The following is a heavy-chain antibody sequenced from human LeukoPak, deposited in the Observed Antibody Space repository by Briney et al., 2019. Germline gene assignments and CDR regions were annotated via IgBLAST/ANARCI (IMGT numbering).Heavy chain of an antibody. Sequence: SETLSLTCTVSGGSISSSNFYWGWIRQPPGKGLEWIGSIYYSGSTYYNPSLKSRVTISVDTSKNQFSLKLSSVTAADTAVYYCARDLSWFGELSLPDEYYFDYWGQGTLVTVSS. J-gene: IGHJ4*02. V-gene: IGHV4-39*07. CDR2: IYYSGST. CDR3: ARDLSWFGELSLPDEYYFDY. CDR1: GGSISSSNFY. D-gene: IGHD3-10*01.